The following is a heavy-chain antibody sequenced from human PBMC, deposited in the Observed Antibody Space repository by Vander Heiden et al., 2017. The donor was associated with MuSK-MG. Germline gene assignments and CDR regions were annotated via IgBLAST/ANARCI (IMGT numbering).Heavy chain of an antibody. Sequence: QVQLVQSGAEVQKPGASVKVSCKASGYTFTRYGISWVRQAPGQGLEWMGWIRAYNGNTNYAQKLQGRVTMNTDTSTSTAYMELRSLRSDDTAVYYCARLYDYDSSGYYYYYYMDVWGKGTTVTVAS. D-gene: IGHD3-22*01. CDR3: ARLYDYDSSGYYYYYYMDV. V-gene: IGHV1-18*01. CDR2: IRAYNGNT. J-gene: IGHJ6*03. CDR1: GYTFTRYG.